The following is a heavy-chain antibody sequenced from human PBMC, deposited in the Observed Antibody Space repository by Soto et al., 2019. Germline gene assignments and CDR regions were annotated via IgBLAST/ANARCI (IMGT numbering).Heavy chain of an antibody. J-gene: IGHJ4*02. V-gene: IGHV3-7*03. Sequence: VQLVESGGGLVQPGGSLRLSCAASGFSFTTYWMSWVRQAPGTGLEWVANIMYDGSQTWYVDSVKGRFTISRDNAKTSLYLQMNSLRADDTAVYYCAKGGHIDFFGQGTLVTVSS. D-gene: IGHD3-16*01. CDR2: IMYDGSQT. CDR1: GFSFTTYW. CDR3: AKGGHIDF.